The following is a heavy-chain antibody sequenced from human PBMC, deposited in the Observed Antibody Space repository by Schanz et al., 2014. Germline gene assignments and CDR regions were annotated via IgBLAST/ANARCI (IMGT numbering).Heavy chain of an antibody. Sequence: EVQLVESGGGLVQPGGSLRLSCAASGFTFSDHYMDWVRQAPGKGLEWVGRVRNKNNRYTTEYAASVKGRFTISRDDSKNSLYLQMNSLKTEDTAMYYCARRASCCRIGCPFDSWGQGTLVTVSS. CDR1: GFTFSDHY. J-gene: IGHJ4*02. CDR3: ARRASCCRIGCPFDS. V-gene: IGHV3-72*01. CDR2: VRNKNNRYTT. D-gene: IGHD3-16*02.